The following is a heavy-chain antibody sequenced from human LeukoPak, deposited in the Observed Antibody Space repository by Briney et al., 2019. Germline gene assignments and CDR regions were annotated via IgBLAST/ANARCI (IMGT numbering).Heavy chain of an antibody. V-gene: IGHV4-4*07. CDR3: ARDVEGDSSGYYYYWLDP. CDR1: GGSISSYY. Sequence: PSETLSLTCTVSGGSISSYYWSWIRQPAGKGLEWIGRIYTSGSTNYNPSLKSRVTMSVDTSKNQFSLKLSSVTAADTAVYYCARDVEGDSSGYYYYWLDPWGQGTLVTVSS. CDR2: IYTSGST. D-gene: IGHD3-22*01. J-gene: IGHJ5*02.